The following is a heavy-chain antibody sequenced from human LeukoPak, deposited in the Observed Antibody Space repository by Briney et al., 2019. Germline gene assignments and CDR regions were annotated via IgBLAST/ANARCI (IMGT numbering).Heavy chain of an antibody. J-gene: IGHJ4*02. Sequence: PGGSLRLSCAASGFTFSSNWMHWVRQAPGKGLVWVSRISGDGSSTSYADSAKGRFTISRDNAKNTLYLQMNSLRAEDTAVYYCAREIVGAREFDYWGQGTLVTVSS. CDR1: GFTFSSNW. CDR2: ISGDGSST. CDR3: AREIVGAREFDY. V-gene: IGHV3-74*01. D-gene: IGHD1-26*01.